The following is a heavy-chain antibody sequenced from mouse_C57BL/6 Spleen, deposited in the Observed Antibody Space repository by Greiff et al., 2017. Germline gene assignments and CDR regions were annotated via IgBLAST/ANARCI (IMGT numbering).Heavy chain of an antibody. Sequence: EVKLVESGPELVKPGDSVKISCKASGYSFTGYFMNWVMQSHGKSLEWIGRINPYNGDTFYNQKFKGKATLTVDKSSSTAHMELRSLTSEDSAVYYCARARPYDYDWEYAMDYWGQGTSVTVSS. CDR3: ARARPYDYDWEYAMDY. V-gene: IGHV1-20*01. CDR2: INPYNGDT. CDR1: GYSFTGYF. J-gene: IGHJ4*01. D-gene: IGHD2-4*01.